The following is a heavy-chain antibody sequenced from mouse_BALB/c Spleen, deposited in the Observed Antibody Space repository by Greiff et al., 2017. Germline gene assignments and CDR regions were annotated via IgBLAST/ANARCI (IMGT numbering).Heavy chain of an antibody. CDR2: ISSGGSYT. CDR1: GFTFSSYA. D-gene: IGHD2-3*01. J-gene: IGHJ2*01. Sequence: EVKVVESGGGLVKPGGSLKLSCAASGFTFSSYAMSWVRQTPEKRLEWVATISSGGSYTYYPDSVKGRFTISRDNAKNTLYLQMSSLMSEDTAMYYCARRGDGYCWGRGTTLAVS. CDR3: ARRGDGYC. V-gene: IGHV5-9-3*01.